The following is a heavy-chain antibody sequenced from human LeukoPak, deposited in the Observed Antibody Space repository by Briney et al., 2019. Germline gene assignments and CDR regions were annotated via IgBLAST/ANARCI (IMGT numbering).Heavy chain of an antibody. CDR2: ISANNGNT. CDR1: GYTFISYC. V-gene: IGHV1-18*01. D-gene: IGHD6-19*01. Sequence: ASVKVSCKASGYTFISYCITWVRQAPGQGLEWMGWISANNGNTNYAQKLQGRVTMTTDTSTSTAYMELRSLRSDDTCVYYRARWGRSGGWFYYGMVVWGQGTTVTVSS. J-gene: IGHJ6*02. CDR3: ARWGRSGGWFYYGMVV.